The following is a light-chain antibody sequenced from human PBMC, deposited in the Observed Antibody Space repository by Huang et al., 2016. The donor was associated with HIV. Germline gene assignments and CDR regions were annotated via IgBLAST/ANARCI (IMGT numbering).Light chain of an antibody. Sequence: DIQMTQSPSSLSASVRDRVTITCQASQAISNPLTWYQQKPGKAPKLLIYDASNLETGVPSRFSGSGSGTDFTFTITSLQPEDIATYYCQQYDSLLTFGGGTKVEIK. CDR3: QQYDSLLT. CDR2: DAS. V-gene: IGKV1-33*01. J-gene: IGKJ4*01. CDR1: QAISNP.